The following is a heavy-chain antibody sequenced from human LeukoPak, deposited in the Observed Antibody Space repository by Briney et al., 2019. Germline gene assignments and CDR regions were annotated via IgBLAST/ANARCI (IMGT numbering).Heavy chain of an antibody. CDR2: INPNSGDT. Sequence: ASVKVSGKASGYFFTGYYMHWVRQAPGQGLEWMGWINPNSGDTNFAQKFQGRVTMTRDTSINTAYMELTRLRSDDTAVYYCARDSGHYFNDDRSNNWGQGTLVTVSS. CDR1: GYFFTGYY. J-gene: IGHJ4*02. V-gene: IGHV1-2*02. D-gene: IGHD3-22*01. CDR3: ARDSGHYFNDDRSNN.